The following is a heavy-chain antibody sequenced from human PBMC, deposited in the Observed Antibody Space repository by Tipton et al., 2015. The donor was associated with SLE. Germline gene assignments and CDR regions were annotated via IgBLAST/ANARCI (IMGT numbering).Heavy chain of an antibody. J-gene: IGHJ4*02. CDR3: ARIRPGHGDPFDF. CDR2: MYGSGSPT. V-gene: IGHV4-4*07. D-gene: IGHD3-3*01. Sequence: TLSLTCTVSGDSLSTNYWSWIRQPAGKGLEWIGRMYGSGSPTHYHPSLESRVTMSVDTSQKQFSLKLTSVTAADTAVYYCARIRPGHGDPFDFWGQGALVTVSS. CDR1: GDSLSTNY.